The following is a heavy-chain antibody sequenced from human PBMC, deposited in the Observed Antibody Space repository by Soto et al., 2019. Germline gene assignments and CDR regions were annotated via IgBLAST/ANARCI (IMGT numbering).Heavy chain of an antibody. CDR1: GFTFSSYA. J-gene: IGHJ4*02. D-gene: IGHD1-26*01. Sequence: GGSLRLSCAASGFTFSSYAMRGVLQAPGNGLEWVSALGVRGATTDYGESVRGRFTISGDTPKNTLLLQMNTLLADDTALYYSAKDYKSRIVGANDYNLHNWGQGALVTVSS. V-gene: IGHV3-23*01. CDR3: AKDYKSRIVGANDYNLHN. CDR2: LGVRGATT.